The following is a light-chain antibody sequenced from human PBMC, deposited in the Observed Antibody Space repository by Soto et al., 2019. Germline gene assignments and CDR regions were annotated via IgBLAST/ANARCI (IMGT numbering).Light chain of an antibody. Sequence: EVVLTQSPATLSLSPGERATLSCRASQSVSSHLAWYQQKPGQAPRLLIYDASNRATGIPGRFSGSGSGTDFTLTISSLEPEEFAVYYCQQRSNGPAYTFGQGTRLDIK. J-gene: IGKJ2*01. V-gene: IGKV3-11*01. CDR3: QQRSNGPAYT. CDR2: DAS. CDR1: QSVSSH.